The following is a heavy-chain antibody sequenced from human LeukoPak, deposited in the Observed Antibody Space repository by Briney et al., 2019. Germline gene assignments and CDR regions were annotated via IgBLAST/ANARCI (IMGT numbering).Heavy chain of an antibody. D-gene: IGHD2-2*01. J-gene: IGHJ6*03. CDR1: GGSFSGYY. CDR2: INHSGST. Sequence: SETLSLTCAVYGGSFSGYYWSWIRQPPGKGLEWIGEINHSGSTNYNPSLKSRVTISVDTSKNQFSLKLSSVTAADTAVYYCANVNRYCSSTSSLYRGKYYYYYMDVWGKGTTVTVSS. CDR3: ANVNRYCSSTSSLYRGKYYYYYMDV. V-gene: IGHV4-34*01.